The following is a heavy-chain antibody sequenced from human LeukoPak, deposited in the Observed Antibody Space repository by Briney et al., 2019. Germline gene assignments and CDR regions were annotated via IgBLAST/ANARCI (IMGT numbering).Heavy chain of an antibody. Sequence: GGSLRLSCAASGFTFSTYVMTWVRQAPGKGLEWVSTITTTGTTSYADSVKGRFAISRDNSKNTVYLQMNSLRVEDTALYFCTRSRPGSGWSRCYLGFWGQGILVTVSS. D-gene: IGHD6-19*01. CDR1: GFTFSTYV. J-gene: IGHJ4*02. V-gene: IGHV3-23*01. CDR3: TRSRPGSGWSRCYLGF. CDR2: ITTTGTT.